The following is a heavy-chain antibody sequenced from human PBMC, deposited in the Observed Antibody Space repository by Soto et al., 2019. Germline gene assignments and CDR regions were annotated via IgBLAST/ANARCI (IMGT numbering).Heavy chain of an antibody. CDR1: GGSLSGHY. CDR2: IYHSGST. J-gene: IGHJ4*02. CDR3: ASQSLSGGDGYNAGMFDY. Sequence: SETLSLTCAVYGGSLSGHYWSWIRQPPGKGLEWIGEIYHSGSTNYSPSLKSRVTISVDTSKNQFSLKLSSVTAADTAVYYCASQSLSGGDGYNAGMFDYWGQGTLVTVSS. D-gene: IGHD3-16*01. V-gene: IGHV4-34*01.